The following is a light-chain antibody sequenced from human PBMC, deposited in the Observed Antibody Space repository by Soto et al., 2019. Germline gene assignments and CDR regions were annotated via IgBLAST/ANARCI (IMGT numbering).Light chain of an antibody. CDR2: EVN. Sequence: QSALTQPPSASGSPGQSVTISCTGTSSDVWGYNYVSWYQQHPRKVPKLMGYEVNKRPSGDPDRLSGSKSGNKASLTVSGLQAEDEADYYCTSDAGGNDVFGTGTKLTV. V-gene: IGLV2-8*01. CDR1: SSDVWGYNY. J-gene: IGLJ1*01. CDR3: TSDAGGNDV.